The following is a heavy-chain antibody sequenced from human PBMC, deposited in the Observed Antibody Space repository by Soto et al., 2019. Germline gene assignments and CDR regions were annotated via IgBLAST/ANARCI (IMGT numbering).Heavy chain of an antibody. CDR1: GGTFSSYA. D-gene: IGHD3-16*01. CDR2: IIPIFGTA. J-gene: IGHJ6*02. Sequence: SVKVSCKASGGTFSSYAISWVRQAPGQGLEWMGGIIPIFGTANYAQKFQGRVTITADESTSTAYMELSSLRSEDTAVYYCARDRGLPNKRGNYYYYGMDVWGQGTTVTVSS. V-gene: IGHV1-69*13. CDR3: ARDRGLPNKRGNYYYYGMDV.